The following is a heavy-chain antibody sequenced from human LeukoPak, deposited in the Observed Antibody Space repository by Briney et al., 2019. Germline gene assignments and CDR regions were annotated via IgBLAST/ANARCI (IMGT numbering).Heavy chain of an antibody. J-gene: IGHJ4*02. CDR1: GGSISSYY. CDR3: ARSITMVRGVKDYFDY. Sequence: PSETLSLTCTVSGGSISSYYWSWIRQPPGKGLEWIGYIYYSGSTNYNPSLKSRVTISVDTSKNQFSLKLSSVTAADTAVYYCARSITMVRGVKDYFDYWGQGTLVTVSS. D-gene: IGHD3-10*01. CDR2: IYYSGST. V-gene: IGHV4-59*08.